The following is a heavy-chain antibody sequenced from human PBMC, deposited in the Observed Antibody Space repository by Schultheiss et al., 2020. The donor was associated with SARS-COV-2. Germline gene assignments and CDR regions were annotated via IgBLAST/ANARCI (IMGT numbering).Heavy chain of an antibody. J-gene: IGHJ4*02. D-gene: IGHD2-2*02. Sequence: GGSLRLSCAASGFTFSSYWMHWVRQPPGKGLVWVARINADGSSTNYADSVKGRFTISRDNAENTLYLQMNSLRAEDTAVYYCAREDQLLYGLAFDYWGQGTLVTVSS. CDR1: GFTFSSYW. CDR2: INADGSST. V-gene: IGHV3-74*01. CDR3: AREDQLLYGLAFDY.